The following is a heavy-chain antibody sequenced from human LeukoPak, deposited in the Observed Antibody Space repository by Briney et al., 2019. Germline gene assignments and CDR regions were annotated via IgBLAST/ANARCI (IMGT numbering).Heavy chain of an antibody. CDR2: ISGSGGST. J-gene: IGHJ1*01. CDR3: AKVYSSSWTRAEYFQH. V-gene: IGHV3-23*01. Sequence: GGSLRLSCAASGFTFSSYAMSWVRQAPGKGLEWVSGISGSGGSTYYADSVKGRFTISRDNSKNTLYLQMNSLRAEDTAVYYCAKVYSSSWTRAEYFQHWGQGTLVTVSS. CDR1: GFTFSSYA. D-gene: IGHD6-13*01.